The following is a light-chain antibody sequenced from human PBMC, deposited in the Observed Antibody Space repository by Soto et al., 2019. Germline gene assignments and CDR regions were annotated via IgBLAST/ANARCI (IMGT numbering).Light chain of an antibody. Sequence: QSALTQPASVSGSPGQSITISCTGTSSDVGGYNYVSWYQQHPGKAPKLMIYEVSNRPSGVSNRFSGSKSGNTASLTISGLQAEDGADYYCISYTSSSTLVFGGGTKLTVL. V-gene: IGLV2-14*01. CDR2: EVS. CDR3: ISYTSSSTLV. CDR1: SSDVGGYNY. J-gene: IGLJ2*01.